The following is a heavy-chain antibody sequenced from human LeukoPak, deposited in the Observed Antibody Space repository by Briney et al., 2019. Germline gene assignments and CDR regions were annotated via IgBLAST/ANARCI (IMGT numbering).Heavy chain of an antibody. Sequence: GGSLRLSCAASGFNLNNYLRSWVRQTPAKGLEWVGRIKTKTSDDRTNYAAAVAGRFTISRDDPKNTLSLQMNSLKTEDTAVYYCVGGPARIRYWGQGTLVTVSS. V-gene: IGHV3-15*01. J-gene: IGHJ4*02. CDR1: GFNLNNYL. D-gene: IGHD3-16*01. CDR2: IKTKTSDDRT. CDR3: VGGPARIRY.